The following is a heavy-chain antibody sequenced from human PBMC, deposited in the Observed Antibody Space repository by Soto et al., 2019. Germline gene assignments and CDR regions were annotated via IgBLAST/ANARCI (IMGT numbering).Heavy chain of an antibody. D-gene: IGHD1-1*01. CDR1: GDTFTDYA. J-gene: IGHJ4*02. V-gene: IGHV1-3*01. Sequence: ASVKVSCKASGDTFTDYAMHLARQAPRQRIEWMGWINAGNGKTKYSQNFQGRVTVTRDTSASTTYMQLRSLTSEDTAVYYCARGRWTQATADYYLDYWGQGTLVTVSS. CDR3: ARGRWTQATADYYLDY. CDR2: INAGNGKT.